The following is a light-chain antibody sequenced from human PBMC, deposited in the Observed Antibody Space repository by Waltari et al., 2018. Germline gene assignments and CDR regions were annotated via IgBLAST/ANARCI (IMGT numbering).Light chain of an antibody. CDR1: STDIGTYNY. Sequence: QSALTQPPSASGSPGQSATISCAATSTDIGTYNYLSRYQQHPGKAPKLIISDVSKRPSGVPDRFSGSKSGNTASLTVSGLQAEDEADYYCGSYAGHNNIGVFGGGTKLTVL. V-gene: IGLV2-8*01. CDR2: DVS. CDR3: GSYAGHNNIGV. J-gene: IGLJ2*01.